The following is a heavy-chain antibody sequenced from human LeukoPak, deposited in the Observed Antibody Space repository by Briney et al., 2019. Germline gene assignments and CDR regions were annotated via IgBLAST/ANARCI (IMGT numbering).Heavy chain of an antibody. CDR2: INAGNGNT. V-gene: IGHV1-3*01. Sequence: ASVKVSCKASGYTFTSYAMHWVRQAPGQRLEWMGWINAGNGNTKYSQKFQGRVTITRDTSASTAYMELSSLRSEDTAVYYCARDHDTGTAAGGYWGQGTLVTVSS. CDR3: ARDHDTGTAAGGY. CDR1: GYTFTSYA. D-gene: IGHD6-13*01. J-gene: IGHJ4*02.